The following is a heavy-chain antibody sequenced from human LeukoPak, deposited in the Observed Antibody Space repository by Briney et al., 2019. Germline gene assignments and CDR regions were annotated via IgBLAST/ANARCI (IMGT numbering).Heavy chain of an antibody. J-gene: IGHJ6*02. D-gene: IGHD4-17*01. Sequence: GGSLRLSCAASGFTLSSYAMSWVRQAPGKGLEWVSAISGSGGSTYYADSVKGRFTISRDNSKNTLYLQMNSLRAEDTAVYYCASGNGDYERYYYGMDVWGQGTTVTVSS. CDR2: ISGSGGST. CDR3: ASGNGDYERYYYGMDV. V-gene: IGHV3-23*01. CDR1: GFTLSSYA.